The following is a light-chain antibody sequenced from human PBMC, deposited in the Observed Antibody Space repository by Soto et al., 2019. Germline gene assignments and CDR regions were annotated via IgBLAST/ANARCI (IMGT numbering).Light chain of an antibody. J-gene: IGKJ1*01. Sequence: EIVVTPSPVTPSVSPGERATPPCRAGQSVSSNLAWYQQKPGQAPRLLIYGASSRAPGVPDRFSGSGSGTDFTLTVSSLEPEDFSVYFCQQYGSSPWTFGQGTKVDIK. CDR1: QSVSSN. CDR2: GAS. V-gene: IGKV3-20*01. CDR3: QQYGSSPWT.